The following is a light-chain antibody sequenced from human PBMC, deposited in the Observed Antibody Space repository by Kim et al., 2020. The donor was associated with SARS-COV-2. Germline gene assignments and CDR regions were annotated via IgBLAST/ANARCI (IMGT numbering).Light chain of an antibody. CDR2: DVS. CDR1: SSDIGISDY. J-gene: IGLJ3*02. Sequence: GHSITISCTGTSSDIGISDYVSGSQQHPGKAPKLMIYDVSKRPSGVSDRFSGSKSGNTASLTISGLQAEDEADYYCASYTSTYTWVFGGGTQLTVL. V-gene: IGLV2-14*03. CDR3: ASYTSTYTWV.